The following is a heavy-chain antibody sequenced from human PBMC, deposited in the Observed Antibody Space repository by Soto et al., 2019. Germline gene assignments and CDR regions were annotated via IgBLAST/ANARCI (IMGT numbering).Heavy chain of an antibody. Sequence: LKISCKGSGYNFAGYWTAWVRQMPGKGLELMGIIYPSDSDTRYRPSFQGQVTISADKSISSAYLQWSSLRASDTAMYYCARGGVSTRTFDYWGQGTQVTVS. J-gene: IGHJ4*02. CDR3: ARGGVSTRTFDY. D-gene: IGHD3-3*01. CDR1: GYNFAGYW. V-gene: IGHV5-51*01. CDR2: IYPSDSDT.